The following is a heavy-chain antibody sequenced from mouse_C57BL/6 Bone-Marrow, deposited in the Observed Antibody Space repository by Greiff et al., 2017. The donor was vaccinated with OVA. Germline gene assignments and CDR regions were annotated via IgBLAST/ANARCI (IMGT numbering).Heavy chain of an antibody. Sequence: VQLQQSGAELVRPGASVKLSCTASGFNIKDDYMHWVKQRPEQGLEWIGWIDPENGDTESASKFQGKATITADTSFNPAYLQLSSLTSEDTAVYYCTPSYGSSYWYFDVWGTGTTVTVSS. CDR3: TPSYGSSYWYFDV. V-gene: IGHV14-4*01. J-gene: IGHJ1*03. CDR2: IDPENGDT. CDR1: GFNIKDDY. D-gene: IGHD1-1*01.